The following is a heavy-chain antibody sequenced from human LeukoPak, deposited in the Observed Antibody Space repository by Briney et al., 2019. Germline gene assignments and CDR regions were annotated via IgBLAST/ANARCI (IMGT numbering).Heavy chain of an antibody. CDR3: ARYGGSYYFDY. CDR1: GFTFSSYW. V-gene: IGHV3-7*01. J-gene: IGHJ4*02. CDR2: IKQDGSEK. D-gene: IGHD1-26*01. Sequence: GGSLRLSCAASGFTFSSYWMSWVRQAPGKGLEWVANIKQDGSEKYYVDSVKGRFTISRDNAKNSLYLQMSSLRAEDTAVYYCARYGGSYYFDYWGQGTLVSVSS.